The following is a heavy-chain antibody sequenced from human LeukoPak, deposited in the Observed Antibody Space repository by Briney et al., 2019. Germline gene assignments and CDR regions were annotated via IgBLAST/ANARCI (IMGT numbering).Heavy chain of an antibody. CDR2: ISAYNGNT. V-gene: IGHV1-18*01. D-gene: IGHD3-22*01. Sequence: ASVKVSCKASGYTFTSYGISWVRQAPGQGLEWMGWISAYNGNTNYAQKLQGRVTMTTDTSTSTAYKELRSLRSDDTAVYYCARITARITMIVVVPSHAFDIWGQGTMVTVSS. CDR3: ARITARITMIVVVPSHAFDI. CDR1: GYTFTSYG. J-gene: IGHJ3*02.